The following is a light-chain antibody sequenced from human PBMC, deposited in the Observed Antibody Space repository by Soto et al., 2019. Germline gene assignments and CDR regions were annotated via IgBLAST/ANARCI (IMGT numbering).Light chain of an antibody. Sequence: IVLTQSPGTPSLSPGERATLSCRASENVASNYLAWYQQKPGQAPRLLIFDASSRATDIPDRFSGSGSGTDFTLIISRLEPEDFAVYHCQQYAISPWTFGQGTKVEV. CDR1: ENVASNY. V-gene: IGKV3-20*01. CDR2: DAS. CDR3: QQYAISPWT. J-gene: IGKJ1*01.